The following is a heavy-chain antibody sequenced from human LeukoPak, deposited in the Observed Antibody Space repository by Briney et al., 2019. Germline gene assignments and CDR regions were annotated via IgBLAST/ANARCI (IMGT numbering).Heavy chain of an antibody. CDR3: ARDPEMDSSGYSIDY. Sequence: ASVKVSCKASGYTFTSYYMHWVRQAPGQGLEWMGIINPSGGSTSYAQKFQGRVTMTRDMSTSTVYMELSSLRSEDTAVDYCARDPEMDSSGYSIDYWGQGTLVTVSS. CDR1: GYTFTSYY. J-gene: IGHJ4*02. V-gene: IGHV1-46*01. CDR2: INPSGGST. D-gene: IGHD3-22*01.